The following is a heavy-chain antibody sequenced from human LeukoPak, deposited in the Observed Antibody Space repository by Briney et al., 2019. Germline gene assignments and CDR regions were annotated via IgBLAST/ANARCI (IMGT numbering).Heavy chain of an antibody. D-gene: IGHD2-15*01. J-gene: IGHJ3*02. Sequence: SETLSLTCAVSGYSISSGYFWGWIRQPSGKGLEWIASMYHRGRTYHNPSLKSRVTISVDRSKNQFSLKLSSVTAADTAVYYCARDADILAAFDIWGQGTMVTVS. V-gene: IGHV4-38-2*02. CDR1: GYSISSGYF. CDR3: ARDADILAAFDI. CDR2: MYHRGRT.